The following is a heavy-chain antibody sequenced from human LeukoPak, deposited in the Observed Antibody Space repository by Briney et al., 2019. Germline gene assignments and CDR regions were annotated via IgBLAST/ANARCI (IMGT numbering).Heavy chain of an antibody. CDR3: ARARAVSGSYFAFDI. V-gene: IGHV1-46*01. J-gene: IGHJ3*02. CDR1: GYTFTSYY. Sequence: ASVKVSCKASGYTFTSYYMHWVRQAPGQGLEWMGIINPSGGSTSYAQKFQGRVTMTRDMSTSTVYMELSSLRSEDTAVYYCARARAVSGSYFAFDIWGQGTMVSVSS. D-gene: IGHD1-26*01. CDR2: INPSGGST.